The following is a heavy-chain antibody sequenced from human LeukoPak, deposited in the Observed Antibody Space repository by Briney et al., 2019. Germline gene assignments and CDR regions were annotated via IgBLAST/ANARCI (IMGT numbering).Heavy chain of an antibody. CDR2: ISGSGGST. D-gene: IGHD3/OR15-3a*01. CDR1: GFTFSSYA. Sequence: GGSLRLSCAASGFTFSSYAMSWVRQAPGKGLEWVSAISGSGGSTYYADSVKGRFTISRDNSKNSLYLQLNSLRAEDTAVYYCAREGGLIIPFDYWGQGTLVTVSS. CDR3: AREGGLIIPFDY. V-gene: IGHV3-23*01. J-gene: IGHJ4*02.